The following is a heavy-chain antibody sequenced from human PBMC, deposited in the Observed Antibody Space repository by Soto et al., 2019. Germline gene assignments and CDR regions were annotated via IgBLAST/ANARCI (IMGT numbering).Heavy chain of an antibody. V-gene: IGHV1-2*04. CDR2: INPNSGGT. CDR3: ARTIIYDYIWGSQNGFDY. CDR1: GYTFTGYY. Sequence: ASVKVSCKASGYTFTGYYMHWVRQAPGQGLEWMGWINPNSGGTNYAQKFQGWVTMTRDTSISTAYMELSRLRSDDTAVYYCARTIIYDYIWGSQNGFDYRGQGTPVTGS. D-gene: IGHD3-16*01. J-gene: IGHJ4*02.